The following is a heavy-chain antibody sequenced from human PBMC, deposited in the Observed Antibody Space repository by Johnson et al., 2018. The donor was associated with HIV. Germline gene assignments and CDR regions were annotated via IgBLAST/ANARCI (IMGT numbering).Heavy chain of an antibody. CDR2: ISTGHRN. Sequence: VQLVESGGGLVQPGGSLRLSCAASGFTVSSSSMIWVRQAPGEGLKWVSLISTGHRNSYADSVTGRLTVSRDNAKNTLYLQMNSLRAEDTALYYWARAAYYYDTSGYDGAFDIWGQGTMVTVSS. J-gene: IGHJ3*02. V-gene: IGHV3-66*02. D-gene: IGHD3-22*01. CDR1: GFTVSSSS. CDR3: ARAAYYYDTSGYDGAFDI.